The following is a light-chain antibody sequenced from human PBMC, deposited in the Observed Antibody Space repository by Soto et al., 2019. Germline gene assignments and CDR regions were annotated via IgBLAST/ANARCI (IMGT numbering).Light chain of an antibody. J-gene: IGLJ2*01. CDR2: EVS. CDR3: SSYAGSNIVV. CDR1: SSDVGGYNF. V-gene: IGLV2-8*01. Sequence: QSALTQPPSASGSPGQSVTISCTGTSSDVGGYNFVSWYQQHPGKAPKLMIYEVSERPSGVPDRFSGSKSGNTASLTVSGXXXXXXXXXYCSSYAGSNIVVFGGGTKLT.